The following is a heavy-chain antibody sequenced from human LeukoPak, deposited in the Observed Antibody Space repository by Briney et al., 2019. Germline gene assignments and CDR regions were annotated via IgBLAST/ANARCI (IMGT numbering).Heavy chain of an antibody. CDR1: GGSINNYY. CDR3: ARVHMGAFDY. J-gene: IGHJ4*02. Sequence: PSETLSLTCTVSGGSINNYYWSWIRQPPGKGLEWIGDIYYTGNTIYSPSFKRRVTISIDTSKNQFTLKLSSVTAADTATYYCARVHMGAFDYWGQGTRGTVSS. D-gene: IGHD1-26*01. V-gene: IGHV4-59*12. CDR2: IYYTGNT.